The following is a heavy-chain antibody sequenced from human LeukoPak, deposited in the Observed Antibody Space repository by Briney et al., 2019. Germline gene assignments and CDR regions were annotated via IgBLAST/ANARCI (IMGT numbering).Heavy chain of an antibody. CDR1: GYTFTSYG. CDR2: ISAYNGNT. Sequence: GASVKVSCKASGYTFTSYGISWVRQAPGQGLEWLGWISAYNGNTNYAQKLQGRVTMTTDTSTSTAYMELRSLRSDDTAVYYCARGAVAYCGGDCMSYFQHWGQGTLVTVSS. D-gene: IGHD2-21*02. CDR3: ARGAVAYCGGDCMSYFQH. V-gene: IGHV1-18*01. J-gene: IGHJ1*01.